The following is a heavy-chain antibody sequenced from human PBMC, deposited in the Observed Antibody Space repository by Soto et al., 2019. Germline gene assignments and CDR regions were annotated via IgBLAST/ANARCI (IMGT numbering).Heavy chain of an antibody. CDR2: ISSSSSYI. J-gene: IGHJ4*02. V-gene: IGHV3-21*01. CDR3: ARDQRLSKYDFWSGYYSSPFDY. CDR1: GFTFSSYS. D-gene: IGHD3-3*01. Sequence: GGSLRLSCAASGFTFSSYSMNWVRQAPGKGLEWVSSISSSSSYIYYADSVKGRFTISRDNAKNSLYLQMNSLRAEDTVVYYCARDQRLSKYDFWSGYYSSPFDYWGQGTLVTVSS.